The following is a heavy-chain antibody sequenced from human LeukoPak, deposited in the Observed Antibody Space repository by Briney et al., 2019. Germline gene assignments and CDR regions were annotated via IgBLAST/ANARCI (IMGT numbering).Heavy chain of an antibody. J-gene: IGHJ6*02. CDR2: ISWNSGSI. CDR3: AKDMGCSSTSCYYYYYYGMDV. D-gene: IGHD2-2*01. CDR1: GFTFDDYA. Sequence: GRSLRLSCAASGFTFDDYAMHWVRQAPGKGLEWVSGISWNSGSIGYADSVKGRFTISRDNAKNSLYLQMNSLRAEDTALYYCAKDMGCSSTSCYYYYYYGMDVWGQGTTVTVSS. V-gene: IGHV3-9*01.